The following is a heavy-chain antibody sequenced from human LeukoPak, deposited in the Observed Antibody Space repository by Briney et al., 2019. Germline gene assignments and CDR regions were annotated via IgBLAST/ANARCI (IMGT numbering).Heavy chain of an antibody. Sequence: GESLKISCKGSGYTFSTYWIGWVRQMPGKGLEWMGIIYPGDSGTRYSPSFQGQVTISADKSISTAYLQWSSLKASDTAMYYCATPRNTVTTGGGDAFDIWGQGTMVTVSS. CDR1: GYTFSTYW. D-gene: IGHD4-17*01. CDR3: ATPRNTVTTGGGDAFDI. CDR2: IYPGDSGT. J-gene: IGHJ3*02. V-gene: IGHV5-51*01.